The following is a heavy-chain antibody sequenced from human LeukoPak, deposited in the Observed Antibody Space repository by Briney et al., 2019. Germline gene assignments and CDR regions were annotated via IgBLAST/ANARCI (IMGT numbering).Heavy chain of an antibody. D-gene: IGHD6-13*01. CDR3: AREAAGTEYFDY. J-gene: IGHJ4*02. CDR1: GYTFTSYY. CDR2: INPSGGST. V-gene: IGHV1-46*01. Sequence: GASVKVSCKASGYTFTSYYMHWVRQAPGQGLEWMGIINPSGGSTSYAQKFQGRVTMTRDMSTSTVYMELSSLRSEDTAAYYCAREAAGTEYFDYWGQGTLVTVSS.